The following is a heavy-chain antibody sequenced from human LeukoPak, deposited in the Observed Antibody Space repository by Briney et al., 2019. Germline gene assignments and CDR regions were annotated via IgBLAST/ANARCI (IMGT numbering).Heavy chain of an antibody. D-gene: IGHD1-14*01. CDR2: IIPIFGTA. Sequence: SVKVSCNASGGTFSSYAISWVRQAPGQGLEGMGGIIPIFGTANYAQKFQGRVPITADESTSTAYMELSSLRSEDTAVYYCARNNEPDYWYYMDVWGKGTTVTVSS. V-gene: IGHV1-69*13. J-gene: IGHJ6*03. CDR1: GGTFSSYA. CDR3: ARNNEPDYWYYMDV.